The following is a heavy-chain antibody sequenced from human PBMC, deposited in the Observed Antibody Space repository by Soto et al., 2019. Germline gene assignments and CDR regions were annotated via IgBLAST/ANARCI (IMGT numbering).Heavy chain of an antibody. Sequence: QVQLQESGPGLVKPSQTLSLTCTVSGDSLSRADYCWSWIRQAPEKGLEWIGYICYSGSTYHNPSLKSRTSMSVDTSKRQFPLTLTSVTAADTAVYYCAREESGLFDYWGQGRLVTVSS. D-gene: IGHD5-12*01. J-gene: IGHJ4*02. CDR3: AREESGLFDY. CDR1: GDSLSRADYC. V-gene: IGHV4-30-4*08. CDR2: ICYSGST.